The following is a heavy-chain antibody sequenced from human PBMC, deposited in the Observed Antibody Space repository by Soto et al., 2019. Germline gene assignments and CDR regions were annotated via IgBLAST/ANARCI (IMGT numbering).Heavy chain of an antibody. D-gene: IGHD3-3*01. CDR1: GFTFSSYG. J-gene: IGHJ4*02. CDR2: IWYDGSSK. Sequence: QVKLVESGGGVVQPGRSLRLSCAVSGFTFSSYGMHWVRQAPGKGLEWVALIWYDGSSKFYADSVKGRFTISRDNSKNTLSLEMSSLRAEDTAMYYCAKPSYDFWSGYYHAFDGWGQGTLVTVSS. CDR3: AKPSYDFWSGYYHAFDG. V-gene: IGHV3-33*06.